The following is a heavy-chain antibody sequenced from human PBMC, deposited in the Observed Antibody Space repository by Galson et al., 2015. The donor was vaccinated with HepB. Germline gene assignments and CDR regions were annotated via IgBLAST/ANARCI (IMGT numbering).Heavy chain of an antibody. J-gene: IGHJ4*02. CDR3: ARWMVRGVDPFYFDN. V-gene: IGHV4-39*01. CDR2: IYYSGTT. D-gene: IGHD3-10*01. Sequence: ETLSLTCTVSGGSISSSSYYWGWIRQPPGKGLEWIGSIYYSGTTYYNPSFKSRVTISIDTSKNQFSLKLTSVTAADTAVYYCARWMVRGVDPFYFDNWGQGALVSVSS. CDR1: GGSISSSSYY.